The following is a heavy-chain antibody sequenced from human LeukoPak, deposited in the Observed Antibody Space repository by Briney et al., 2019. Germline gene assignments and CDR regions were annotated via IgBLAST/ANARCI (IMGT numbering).Heavy chain of an antibody. CDR2: IYYSGST. CDR1: GGSISSSSYY. V-gene: IGHV4-39*01. CDR3: ARLGSSAPLYYFDY. D-gene: IGHD6-19*01. Sequence: SETLSLTCTVSGGSISSSSYYWGWIRQPPGKGLEWIGNIYYSGSTYYNPSLKSRVTISADTSKNQFSLELSSVTAADSAMYYCARLGSSAPLYYFDYWGQGTLVTVSS. J-gene: IGHJ4*02.